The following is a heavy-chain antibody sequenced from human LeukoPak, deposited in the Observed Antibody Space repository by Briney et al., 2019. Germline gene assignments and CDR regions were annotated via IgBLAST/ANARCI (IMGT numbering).Heavy chain of an antibody. D-gene: IGHD3-22*01. Sequence: QAGGSLRLSCVASGFTFSSYAMSWVRQAPGKGLEWVSGISGSGDNTYYADSVKGRFTISRDNSKNTLYVQVNSLGTEDTAAYYCAKGSYYDSSGSFYFDYWGQGTLVTVSS. CDR1: GFTFSSYA. CDR3: AKGSYYDSSGSFYFDY. CDR2: ISGSGDNT. J-gene: IGHJ4*02. V-gene: IGHV3-23*01.